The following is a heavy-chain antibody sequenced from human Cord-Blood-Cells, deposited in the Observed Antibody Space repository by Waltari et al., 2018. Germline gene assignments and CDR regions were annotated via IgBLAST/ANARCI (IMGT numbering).Heavy chain of an antibody. D-gene: IGHD2-15*01. CDR3: ARVKYCSGASCYSVSAGGVDI. CDR2: ISSSSMYI. J-gene: IGHJ3*02. V-gene: IGHV3-21*01. CDR1: GFTFSSYS. Sequence: EVQLVESGGGLVKSGGSLRLSCAASGFTFSSYSMNWVRPAQGKGMEWVSSISSSSMYIYYADLVEGLLTISRDDAKNSRYLQMDGLRSEDTAVYYCARVKYCSGASCYSVSAGGVDIWGPGTMVTVSS.